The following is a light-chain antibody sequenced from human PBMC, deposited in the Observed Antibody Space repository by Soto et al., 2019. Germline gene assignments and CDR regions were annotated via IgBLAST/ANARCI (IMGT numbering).Light chain of an antibody. V-gene: IGKV3-20*01. CDR1: QSISSSY. CDR3: HQYGSAPAWT. J-gene: IGKJ1*01. Sequence: EIVLTQSPGTLSLFPGERATLSCRASQSISSSYLAWYQQKPGQAPRLLIYGASSRATGIPDRFSGAGSATDFTLTISRMEPEDFEVYYCHQYGSAPAWTFVQGTKVEIK. CDR2: GAS.